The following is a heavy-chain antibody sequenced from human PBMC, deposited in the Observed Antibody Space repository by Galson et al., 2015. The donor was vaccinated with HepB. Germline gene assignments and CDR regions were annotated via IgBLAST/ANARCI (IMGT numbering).Heavy chain of an antibody. V-gene: IGHV2-5*02. Sequence: PALVKPTQTLVLTCTFSGFSLSTSGVGVGWIRQPPGKALEWLALIYWDDDKRYSPSLKSRLTITKDTSKNQVVLTMTNMDPVDTATYYCAHRQDIVVVPAAIFRSGFDYWGQGTLVTVSS. D-gene: IGHD2-2*02. J-gene: IGHJ4*02. CDR3: AHRQDIVVVPAAIFRSGFDY. CDR2: IYWDDDK. CDR1: GFSLSTSGVG.